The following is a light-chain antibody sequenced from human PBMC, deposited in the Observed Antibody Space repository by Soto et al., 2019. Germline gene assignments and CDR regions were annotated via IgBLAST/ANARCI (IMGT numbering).Light chain of an antibody. J-gene: IGKJ4*01. Sequence: DIHMTQSPSSLSASVGDRVTITCRASQSISSYLNWYQQKPGKAPKLLIYAASSLQSGVPARFSGSGSGTEFTLTISSLQSEDCAIYYCQQYHTWPITFGGGTKVDIK. V-gene: IGKV1-39*01. CDR1: QSISSY. CDR3: QQYHTWPIT. CDR2: AAS.